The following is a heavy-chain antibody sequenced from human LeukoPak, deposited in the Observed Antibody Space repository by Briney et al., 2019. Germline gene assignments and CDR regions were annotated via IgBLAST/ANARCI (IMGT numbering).Heavy chain of an antibody. CDR2: IYSGGST. D-gene: IGHD6-13*01. CDR3: ASSSSSWYRGNWFDP. Sequence: PGGSLRLSCAASGFTVSSNYMSWVRQAPGKGLEWVSVIYSGGSTYYADSVKGRFTISGDNSKNTLYLQMNSLRAEDTAVYYCASSSSSWYRGNWFDPWGQGTLVTVSS. J-gene: IGHJ5*02. V-gene: IGHV3-66*02. CDR1: GFTVSSNY.